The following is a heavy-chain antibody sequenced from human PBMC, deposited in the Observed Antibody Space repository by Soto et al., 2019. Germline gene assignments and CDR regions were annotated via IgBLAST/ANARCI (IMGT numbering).Heavy chain of an antibody. J-gene: IGHJ4*02. CDR1: GGSVSSTGHF. CDR3: ARQNYCGTSTCFGY. D-gene: IGHD2-21*01. Sequence: SETLSLTCTVSGGSVSSTGHFWGWIRQPPGKGLEWLGRIYYGGNTDYNPSLKGRVTISKDMSRNQFSLNPSSVTAADTAVYYCARQNYCGTSTCFGYWGQGSLVTVSS. CDR2: IYYGGNT. V-gene: IGHV4-39*01.